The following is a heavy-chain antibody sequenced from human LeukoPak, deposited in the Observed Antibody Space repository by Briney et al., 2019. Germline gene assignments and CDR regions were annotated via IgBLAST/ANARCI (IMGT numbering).Heavy chain of an antibody. J-gene: IGHJ4*02. Sequence: GASVKVACKASGYTFTGYYMHWVRQAPGQGLEWMGWINPNSGGTNYAQKFQGRVTMTRDTSISTAYMELSGLRSDDTAVYYCARDDSGSYRRFDYWGQATLVTVSS. CDR2: INPNSGGT. CDR3: ARDDSGSYRRFDY. D-gene: IGHD1-26*01. CDR1: GYTFTGYY. V-gene: IGHV1-2*02.